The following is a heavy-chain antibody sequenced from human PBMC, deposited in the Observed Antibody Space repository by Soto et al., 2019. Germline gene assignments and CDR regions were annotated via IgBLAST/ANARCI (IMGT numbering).Heavy chain of an antibody. J-gene: IGHJ4*02. V-gene: IGHV1-69*01. D-gene: IGHD3-22*01. Sequence: GASIKVSCKASGGTFSSYSISWVRKAPGQGLEWMGGIIPIFGTANYAQKFQGRVTITADESTSTAYMELSSLRSEDTAVYYCASTLRYDSSGYPPDYWGQGTLVTVSS. CDR2: IIPIFGTA. CDR3: ASTLRYDSSGYPPDY. CDR1: GGTFSSYS.